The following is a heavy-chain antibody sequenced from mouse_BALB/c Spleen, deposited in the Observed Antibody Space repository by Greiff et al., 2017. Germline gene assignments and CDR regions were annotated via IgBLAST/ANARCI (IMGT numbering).Heavy chain of an antibody. D-gene: IGHD1-2*01. CDR1: GFTFTDYY. J-gene: IGHJ4*01. CDR2: IRNKANGYTT. Sequence: EVKLMESGGGLVQPGGSLRLSCATSGFTFTDYYMSWVRQPPGKALEWLGFIRNKANGYTTEYSASVKGRFTISRDNSQSILYLQMNTLRAEDSATYYCARDNYGYGDAMDYWGQGTSVTVSS. CDR3: ARDNYGYGDAMDY. V-gene: IGHV7-3*02.